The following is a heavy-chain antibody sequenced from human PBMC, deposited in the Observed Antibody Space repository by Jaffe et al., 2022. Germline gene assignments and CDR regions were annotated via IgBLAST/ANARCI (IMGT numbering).Heavy chain of an antibody. CDR3: ARQQHTTGTVHWFDP. CDR1: GYSISSGYY. D-gene: IGHD1-1*01. Sequence: QVQLQESGPGLVKPSETLSLTCAVSGYSISSGYYWGWIRQPPGKGLEWIGSMYHSGSTYYNPSLKSRVTISVDTSKNQFSLKLSSVTAADTAVYYCARQQHTTGTVHWFDPWGQGTLVTVSS. CDR2: MYHSGST. V-gene: IGHV4-38-2*01. J-gene: IGHJ5*02.